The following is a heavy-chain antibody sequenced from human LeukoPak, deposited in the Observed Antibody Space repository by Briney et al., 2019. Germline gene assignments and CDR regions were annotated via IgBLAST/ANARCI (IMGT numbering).Heavy chain of an antibody. CDR2: ISAYNGNT. D-gene: IGHD2-15*01. V-gene: IGHV1-18*01. CDR1: GYTFTSYG. Sequence: ASVKVSCEASGYTFTSYGISWVRQAPGQGLEWMGWISAYNGNTNYAQKLQGRVTMTTDTSTSTAYMELRSLRSDDTAVYYCARMLVAATVYYMDVWGKGTTVTISS. J-gene: IGHJ6*03. CDR3: ARMLVAATVYYMDV.